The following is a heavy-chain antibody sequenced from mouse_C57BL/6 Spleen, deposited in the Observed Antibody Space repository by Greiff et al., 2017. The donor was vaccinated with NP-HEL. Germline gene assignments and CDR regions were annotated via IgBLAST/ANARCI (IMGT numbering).Heavy chain of an antibody. V-gene: IGHV6-3*01. J-gene: IGHJ2*01. Sequence: EVKLEESGGGLVQPGGSMKLSCVASGFTFSNYWMNWVRQSPEKGLEWVAQIRLKSDNYATHYAESVKGRFTISRDDSKSSVYLQMNNLRAEDTGIYYCTLITTVVVFDYWGQGTTLTVSS. CDR2: IRLKSDNYAT. D-gene: IGHD1-1*01. CDR1: GFTFSNYW. CDR3: TLITTVVVFDY.